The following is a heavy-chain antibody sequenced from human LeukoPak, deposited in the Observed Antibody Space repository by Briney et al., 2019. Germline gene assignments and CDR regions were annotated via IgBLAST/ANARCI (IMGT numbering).Heavy chain of an antibody. CDR3: ARDSKEWELLFQDY. CDR2: ISAYNGNT. D-gene: IGHD1-26*01. J-gene: IGHJ4*02. Sequence: ASVKVSCKASGYTFTGYYMHWVRQAPGQGLEWMGWISAYNGNTNYAQKLQGRVTMTTDTSTSTAYMELRSLRSDDTAVYYCARDSKEWELLFQDYWGQGTLVTVSS. V-gene: IGHV1-18*04. CDR1: GYTFTGYY.